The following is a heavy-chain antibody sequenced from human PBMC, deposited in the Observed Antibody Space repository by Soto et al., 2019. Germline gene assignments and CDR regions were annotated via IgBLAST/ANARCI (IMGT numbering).Heavy chain of an antibody. Sequence: QVQLVESGGGVVQPGRSLRLSCAASGFTFSTYGMHWVRQAPGKGLEWVAVISYDGSNKYYADSVKGRFTISRDNSKNTLFLQMNSLRAEDTAVSYCVKDLSYYGSGGQAFDYWGQGTLVTVSS. D-gene: IGHD3-10*01. CDR3: VKDLSYYGSGGQAFDY. J-gene: IGHJ4*02. V-gene: IGHV3-30*18. CDR1: GFTFSTYG. CDR2: ISYDGSNK.